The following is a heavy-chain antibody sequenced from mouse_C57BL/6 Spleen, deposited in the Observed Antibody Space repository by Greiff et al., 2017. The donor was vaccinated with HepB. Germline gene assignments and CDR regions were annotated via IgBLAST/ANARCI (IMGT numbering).Heavy chain of an antibody. D-gene: IGHD1-1*01. CDR1: GYTFTSYG. Sequence: VQLQQSGAELARPGASVKLSCKASGYTFTSYGISWVKQRAGQGLEWIGEIYPRSGHTYYNEKFKGKATLTADKSSSTAYMELRSLTSEDSAVYFCARRGSSYVYLDDWGQGTTLTVAS. CDR2: IYPRSGHT. V-gene: IGHV1-81*01. CDR3: ARRGSSYVYLDD. J-gene: IGHJ2*01.